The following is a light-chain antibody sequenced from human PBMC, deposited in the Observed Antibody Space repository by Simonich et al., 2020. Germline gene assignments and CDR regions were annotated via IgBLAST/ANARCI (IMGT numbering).Light chain of an antibody. CDR2: GAS. CDR1: QSVSSN. Sequence: EIVMTQSPANLSVSPGERATLSCRASQSVSSNLAWYQQKPGQAPRLLIYGASNRATGIPARFSGSGSGTEFTLTISSLQSEDFAVYYCQQYNNWPPWTFGQGTKVEIK. CDR3: QQYNNWPPWT. J-gene: IGKJ1*01. V-gene: IGKV3-15*01.